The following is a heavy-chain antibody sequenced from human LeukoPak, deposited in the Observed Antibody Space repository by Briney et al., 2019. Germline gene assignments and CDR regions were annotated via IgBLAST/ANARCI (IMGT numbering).Heavy chain of an antibody. CDR3: ARAVVGKEDLDY. D-gene: IGHD6-19*01. CDR1: GFTFSIYA. V-gene: IGHV3-30*04. Sequence: QPERSLRLSCAASGFTFSIYAIHWVRQAPGKGLEWVAVISHDGSTKYYADSVRGRFTISRDNSKNTLYLQMDSLGAEDTAVHYCARAVVGKEDLDYWGQGTLVAVSS. J-gene: IGHJ4*02. CDR2: ISHDGSTK.